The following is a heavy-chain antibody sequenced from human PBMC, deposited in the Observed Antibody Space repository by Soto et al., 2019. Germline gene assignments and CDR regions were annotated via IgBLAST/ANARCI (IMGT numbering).Heavy chain of an antibody. Sequence: QVQLQESGPGLVKPSQTLSLTCTVSGGSISSGGYYWSWIRQHPGKGLEWIVYIYYSGSTYYNPSLKSRVTISVDTSKNQFSLKLSSVTAADTAVYYCARGRGIVATINRSLLFDYWGQGTLVTVSS. CDR3: ARGRGIVATINRSLLFDY. CDR1: GGSISSGGYY. CDR2: IYYSGST. V-gene: IGHV4-31*03. D-gene: IGHD5-12*01. J-gene: IGHJ4*02.